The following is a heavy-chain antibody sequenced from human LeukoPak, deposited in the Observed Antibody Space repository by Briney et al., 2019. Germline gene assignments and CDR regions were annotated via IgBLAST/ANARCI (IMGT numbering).Heavy chain of an antibody. CDR1: GFTFSSYG. J-gene: IGHJ4*02. CDR2: ISYDGSNK. Sequence: PGRSLRLSCAASGFTFSSYGMHWVRQAPGKGLEWVAVISYDGSNKYYADSVKDRFTISRDNSKNTLYLQMNSLRAEDTAVYYCAVAGSLYWGQGTLVTVSS. D-gene: IGHD6-19*01. V-gene: IGHV3-30*03. CDR3: AVAGSLY.